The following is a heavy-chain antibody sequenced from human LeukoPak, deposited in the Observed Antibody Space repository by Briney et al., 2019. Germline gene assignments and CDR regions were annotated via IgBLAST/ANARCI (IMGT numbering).Heavy chain of an antibody. CDR2: ISSSSGYI. V-gene: IGHV3-21*01. J-gene: IGHJ4*02. CDR3: ARGYGDQTCDY. D-gene: IGHD4-17*01. CDR1: GFTFSSYT. Sequence: GGSLRLSCAASGFTFSSYTMNWLRHAPGKGLEWVSSISSSSGYIYYADSVKGRFTISRDNAKNSLYLQMNSLRAEDTAVYYCARGYGDQTCDYWGQGTLVTVSS.